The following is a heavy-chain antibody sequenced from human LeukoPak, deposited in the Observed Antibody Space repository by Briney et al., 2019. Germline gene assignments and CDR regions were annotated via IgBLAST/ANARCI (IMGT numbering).Heavy chain of an antibody. CDR2: IYHSGST. CDR1: GGSISTYY. CDR3: ARSRYFDLSWFDP. Sequence: SETLSLTCTVSGGSISTYYWNWIRQPPGKGLEWIGYIYHSGSTNYNPSLQSRVTISADTSKNQFSLNLNSVTAADTAVYYCARSRYFDLSWFDPWGQGTLVTVSS. V-gene: IGHV4-59*01. D-gene: IGHD3-9*01. J-gene: IGHJ5*02.